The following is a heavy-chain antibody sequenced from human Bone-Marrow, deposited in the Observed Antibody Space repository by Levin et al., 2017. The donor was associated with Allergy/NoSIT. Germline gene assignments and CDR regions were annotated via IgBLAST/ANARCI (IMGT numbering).Heavy chain of an antibody. Sequence: KISCKASGGTFSSYTVTVSWVRQAPGRGLEWMGRIIPSPDIANYAQKFQGRLTITADKSTNTASMELSGLKSEDTAVYYCAKGRGSVYGMDVWGQGTTVIVSS. CDR2: IIPSPDIA. V-gene: IGHV1-69*02. J-gene: IGHJ6*02. CDR3: AKGRGSVYGMDV. CDR1: GGTFSSYT.